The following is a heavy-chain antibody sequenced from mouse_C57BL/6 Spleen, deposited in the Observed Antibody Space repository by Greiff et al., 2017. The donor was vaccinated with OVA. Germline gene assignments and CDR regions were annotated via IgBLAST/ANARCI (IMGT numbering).Heavy chain of an antibody. J-gene: IGHJ2*01. CDR1: GYTFTSYW. D-gene: IGHD3-2*01. Sequence: QVHLQQPVAVLSKPGASVKLSCKASGYTFTSYWMHWVKQRPGPCLEWIGMIHPNSGSTNYNEKFKSKATLTVDKSSSTAYMQLSSLTSEDSAVYYCARSDSSDYWGQGTTLTVSS. CDR2: IHPNSGST. CDR3: ARSDSSDY. V-gene: IGHV1-64*01.